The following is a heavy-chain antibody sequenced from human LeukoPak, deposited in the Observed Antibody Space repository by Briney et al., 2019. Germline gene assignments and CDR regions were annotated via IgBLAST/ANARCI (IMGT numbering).Heavy chain of an antibody. Sequence: ASVKVSCKASGYTFTSYGISWVRQAPGQGLEWMGWISAYNGNTNYAQKLQGRVTMTTDTSTSTAYMELRSLRSDDTAVYYCARDWGTYYDFWSGSFGHFDYWGQETLVTVSS. CDR3: ARDWGTYYDFWSGSFGHFDY. CDR2: ISAYNGNT. D-gene: IGHD3-3*01. CDR1: GYTFTSYG. V-gene: IGHV1-18*01. J-gene: IGHJ4*02.